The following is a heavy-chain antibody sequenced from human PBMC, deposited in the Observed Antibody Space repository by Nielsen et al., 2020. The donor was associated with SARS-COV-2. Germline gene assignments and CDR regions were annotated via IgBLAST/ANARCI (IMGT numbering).Heavy chain of an antibody. D-gene: IGHD3-10*01. J-gene: IGHJ6*03. Sequence: WVRQAPGQGLEWMGWINTNTGNPTYAQGFTGRFVFSLDTSVSTAYLQISSLKAEDTAVYYCARGGVTMVRGGYYYYYMDVWGKGTTVTVS. CDR2: INTNTGNP. V-gene: IGHV7-4-1*02. CDR3: ARGGVTMVRGGYYYYYMDV.